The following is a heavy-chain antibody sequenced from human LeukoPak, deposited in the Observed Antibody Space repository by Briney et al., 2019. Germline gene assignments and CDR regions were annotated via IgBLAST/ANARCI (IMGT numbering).Heavy chain of an antibody. Sequence: GSLRLSCAASGFTFSSYSMNWVRQAPGKGLEWVSYISSSSSSIYYADSVKGRLTISRDNAKKSLYLQMNSLRDEDTAVYYCARARLTVSDGFDYWGQGTLVTVSS. J-gene: IGHJ4*02. CDR1: GFTFSSYS. V-gene: IGHV3-48*02. CDR2: ISSSSSSI. D-gene: IGHD6-19*01. CDR3: ARARLTVSDGFDY.